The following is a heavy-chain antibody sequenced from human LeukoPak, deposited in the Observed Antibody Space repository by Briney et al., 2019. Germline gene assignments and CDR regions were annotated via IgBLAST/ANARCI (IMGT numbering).Heavy chain of an antibody. J-gene: IGHJ4*02. D-gene: IGHD3-22*01. V-gene: IGHV4-39*01. Sequence: PSETLSLTCTVSGGSISSYYWGWIRQPPGKGLEWIGSIYYSGSTYYNPSLKSRVTISVDTSKNQFSLKLSSVTAADTAVYYCASTQVVVITTYNFDYWGQGTLVTVSS. CDR2: IYYSGST. CDR3: ASTQVVVITTYNFDY. CDR1: GGSISSYY.